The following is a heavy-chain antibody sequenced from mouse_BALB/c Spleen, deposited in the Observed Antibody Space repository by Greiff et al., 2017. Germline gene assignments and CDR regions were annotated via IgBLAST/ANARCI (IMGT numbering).Heavy chain of an antibody. CDR2: IDPANGNT. CDR1: GFNIKDTY. CDR3: ARDGLFEDAMDY. J-gene: IGHJ4*01. Sequence: VQLKESGAELVKPGASVKLSCTASGFNIKDTYMHWVKQRPEQGLEWIGRIDPANGNTKYDPKFQGKATITADTSSNTAYLQLSSLTSEDTAVYYCARDGLFEDAMDYWGQGTSVTVSS. V-gene: IGHV14-3*02.